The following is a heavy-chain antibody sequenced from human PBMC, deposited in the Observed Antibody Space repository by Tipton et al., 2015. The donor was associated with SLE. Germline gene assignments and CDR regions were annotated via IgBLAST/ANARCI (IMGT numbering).Heavy chain of an antibody. V-gene: IGHV4-30-2*01. J-gene: IGHJ4*02. Sequence: TLSLTCAVSGGSISSGGYSWSWIRQPPGKGLEWIGYIYHSGSTYYNPSLKSRVTISVDRSKNQFSLKLSSVTAADTAVYYCARGGRFLEWYQAGDDSWGQGTLVTVSS. CDR1: GGSISSGGYS. D-gene: IGHD3-3*01. CDR2: IYHSGST. CDR3: ARGGRFLEWYQAGDDS.